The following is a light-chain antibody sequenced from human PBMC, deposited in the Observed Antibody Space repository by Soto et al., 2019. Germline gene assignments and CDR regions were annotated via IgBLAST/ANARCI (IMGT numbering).Light chain of an antibody. Sequence: QLVLTQSPSASASLGASVNVTCTLTSGHSSYAIAWHQQQPEKGPRFLMRLNSDGSHSKGDGIPDRFSGSSSGAERYLIISSLQSEDEADYYCQSYDSSLSGPYVFGTGTKLTVL. V-gene: IGLV4-69*02. CDR2: LNSDGSH. CDR1: SGHSSYA. CDR3: QSYDSSLSGPYV. J-gene: IGLJ1*01.